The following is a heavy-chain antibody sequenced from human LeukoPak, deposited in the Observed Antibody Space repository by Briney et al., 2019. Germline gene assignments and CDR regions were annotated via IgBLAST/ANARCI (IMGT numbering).Heavy chain of an antibody. J-gene: IGHJ4*02. V-gene: IGHV4-39*01. CDR1: GASISSSSYY. CDR2: IYYSGST. Sequence: SETLSLTCTVSGASISSSSYYWGWIRQSPGKGLEWIGSIYYSGSTYYNPSLKSRVTISVDTSKNQFSLKLSSVTAADTAVYYCARDSSGSRPNFDYWGQGTLVTVSS. D-gene: IGHD3-22*01. CDR3: ARDSSGSRPNFDY.